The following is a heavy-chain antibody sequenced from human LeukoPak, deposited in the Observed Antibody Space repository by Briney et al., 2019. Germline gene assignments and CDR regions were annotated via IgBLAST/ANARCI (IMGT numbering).Heavy chain of an antibody. J-gene: IGHJ5*02. CDR2: IYYSGST. CDR1: GGSISSHY. Sequence: SETLSLTCTVSGGSISSHYWSWIRQPPGKGLEWIGYIYYSGSTNYNPSLKSRVTISVDTSKNQFSLKLSSVTAADMAVYYCARVIVVVTARDGWFDPWGQGTLVTVSS. D-gene: IGHD2-21*02. V-gene: IGHV4-59*11. CDR3: ARVIVVVTARDGWFDP.